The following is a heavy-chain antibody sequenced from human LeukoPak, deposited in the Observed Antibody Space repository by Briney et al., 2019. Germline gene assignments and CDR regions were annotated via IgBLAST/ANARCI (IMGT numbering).Heavy chain of an antibody. CDR3: ARHRRADGYNTAVDY. CDR2: IYFSGST. V-gene: IGHV4-39*01. Sequence: SETLSLTCTVSGGSISSSSYYWAWIRQPPGKGLEWIGSIYFSGSTYSNPSLKSRVTISVDTSKNQFSLKLRSVTAADTAVYYCARHRRADGYNTAVDYWGQGILVTVSS. D-gene: IGHD5-24*01. J-gene: IGHJ4*02. CDR1: GGSISSSSYY.